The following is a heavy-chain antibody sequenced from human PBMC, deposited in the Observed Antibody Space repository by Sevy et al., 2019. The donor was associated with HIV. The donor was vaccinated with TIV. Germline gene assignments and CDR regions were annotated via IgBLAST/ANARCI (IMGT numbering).Heavy chain of an antibody. CDR2: INPNSGGT. CDR1: GYTFTGYY. D-gene: IGHD2-2*03. J-gene: IGHJ3*02. V-gene: IGHV1-2*02. Sequence: ASVKVSCKASGYTFTGYYMHWVRQAPGQGLEWMGWINPNSGGTNYAQKFQGRVTMTRDTSIGTADMELSRLRSDETAVYYWASSSGYCSSTSCPRHWGAFDIWGQGTMVTVSS. CDR3: ASSSGYCSSTSCPRHWGAFDI.